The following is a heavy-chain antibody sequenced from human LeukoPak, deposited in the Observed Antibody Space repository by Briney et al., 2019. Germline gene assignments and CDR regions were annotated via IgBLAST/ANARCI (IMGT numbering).Heavy chain of an antibody. CDR3: AHSLSITIFGVGRDWFDP. CDR1: GFSLSISGVG. CDR2: IYWNDVK. J-gene: IGHJ5*02. Sequence: ESGPTPVKPTQTLTLTCTFSGFSLSISGVGVDWIRQPPGKALERLALIYWNDVKRYSPSLKSRLTITKDTSKNQVVLTMTNMDPVDTATYYCAHSLSITIFGVGRDWFDPWGQGTLVTVSS. D-gene: IGHD3-3*01. V-gene: IGHV2-5*01.